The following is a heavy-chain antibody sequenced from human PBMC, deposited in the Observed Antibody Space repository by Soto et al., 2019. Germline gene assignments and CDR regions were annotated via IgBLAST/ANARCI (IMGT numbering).Heavy chain of an antibody. CDR1: GYTFTSYA. D-gene: IGHD5-18*01. CDR3: ARKERGHIFPYDS. V-gene: IGHV1-3*01. J-gene: IGHJ5*01. Sequence: SVKVSCRASGYTFTSYAMHWVRQAPGQGLEWMGYVNADNGDVKYSQKFNGRVTITRDKSASTAFVELSGLTSEDTAVYFCARKERGHIFPYDSWGQGTLVTVSS. CDR2: VNADNGDV.